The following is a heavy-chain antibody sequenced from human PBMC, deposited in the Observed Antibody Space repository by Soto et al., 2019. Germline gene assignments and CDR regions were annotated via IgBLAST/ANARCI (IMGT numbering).Heavy chain of an antibody. CDR1: GDFISYYS. V-gene: IGHV4-4*07. Sequence: SQTLSLTCTVSGDFISYYSWAWIRQSAGKGLEWIWRVYSTGTIFYNPSLKSRATMSVDTSKNQFSLTMTSENAEDTAVYYCARAIRREQQLLRALDCGGQGTLVTVSS. D-gene: IGHD6-13*01. J-gene: IGHJ4*02. CDR3: ARAIRREQQLLRALDC. CDR2: VYSTGTI.